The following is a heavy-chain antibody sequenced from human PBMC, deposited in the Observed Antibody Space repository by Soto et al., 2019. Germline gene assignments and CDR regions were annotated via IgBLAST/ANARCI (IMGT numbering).Heavy chain of an antibody. CDR1: GYTFTGYY. Sequence: AAVKVSCKACGYTFTGYYMHWVRQAPGQGLEWMGWINPNSGGTNYAQKFQGRVTMTRDTSISTAYMELSRLRSDDTAVYYCARSETVNWNYGHWGQGTLVTVSS. D-gene: IGHD1-7*01. V-gene: IGHV1-2*02. J-gene: IGHJ4*02. CDR2: INPNSGGT. CDR3: ARSETVNWNYGH.